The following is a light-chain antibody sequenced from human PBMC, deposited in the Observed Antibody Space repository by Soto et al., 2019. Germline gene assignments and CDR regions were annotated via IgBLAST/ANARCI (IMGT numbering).Light chain of an antibody. J-gene: IGLJ2*01. CDR3: ETWDSNTVV. CDR1: SGHSSYI. CDR2: LEGSGSY. Sequence: QLVLTQSSSASASLGSSVKLTCTLSSGHSSYIIAWHQQQPGKAPRYLMKLEGSGSYNKGSGVPDRFSGSSSGADRYLTIYNLPSEDEADYYCETWDSNTVVFGGGTKVTVL. V-gene: IGLV4-60*03.